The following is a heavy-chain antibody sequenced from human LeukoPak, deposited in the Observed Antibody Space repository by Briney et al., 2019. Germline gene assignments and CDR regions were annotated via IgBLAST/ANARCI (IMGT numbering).Heavy chain of an antibody. Sequence: GGSLRLSCAASGFTFSSYSMNWVRQAPGKGLEWVSSISSSSSYIYYADSVKGRFTISRDNAKNSLYLQMNSLRAEDTAVYYCAKVGCSSTSCPNFSYYYYYGMDVWGKGTTVTVSS. CDR1: GFTFSSYS. V-gene: IGHV3-21*04. CDR2: ISSSSSYI. CDR3: AKVGCSSTSCPNFSYYYYYGMDV. J-gene: IGHJ6*04. D-gene: IGHD2-2*01.